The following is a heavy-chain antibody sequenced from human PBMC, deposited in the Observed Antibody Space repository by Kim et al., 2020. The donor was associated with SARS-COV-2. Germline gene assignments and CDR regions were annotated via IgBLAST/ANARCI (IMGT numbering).Heavy chain of an antibody. Sequence: SETLSLTCAVYGGSFSGYYWSWIRQPPGKGLEWIGEINHGGSTNYNPSLKSRVTISVDTSKNQFSLKLSSVTAADPAVYYCARGPSLVRGPGWFDPRGQG. CDR1: GGSFSGYY. D-gene: IGHD3-10*01. CDR3: ARGPSLVRGPGWFDP. V-gene: IGHV4-34*01. J-gene: IGHJ5*02. CDR2: INHGGST.